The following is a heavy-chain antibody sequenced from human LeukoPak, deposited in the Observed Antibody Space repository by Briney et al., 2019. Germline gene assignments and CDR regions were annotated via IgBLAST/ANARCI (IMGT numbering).Heavy chain of an antibody. CDR1: GFNFSNYW. Sequence: PGGSLRLSCEASGFNFSNYWMHWVRQGPGKGLVWVSRINTDGSSTSYADSVKGRFTISRDNAKNTLYLQMNSLRAEDTAVYYCARVFHYCGGDCLRAFDIWGQGTMVTVSS. J-gene: IGHJ3*02. D-gene: IGHD2-21*02. V-gene: IGHV3-74*01. CDR2: INTDGSST. CDR3: ARVFHYCGGDCLRAFDI.